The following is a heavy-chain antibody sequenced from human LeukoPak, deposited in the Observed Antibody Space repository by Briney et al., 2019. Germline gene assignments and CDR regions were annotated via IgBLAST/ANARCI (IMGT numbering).Heavy chain of an antibody. CDR2: INPNSGGT. V-gene: IGHV1-2*02. CDR1: GYTFTGYY. CDR3: ARTARRITMVRGVTAGQNWFDP. J-gene: IGHJ5*02. Sequence: ASVKLSCKASGYTFTGYYMHWVRQPPGQGLEWMGWINPNSGGTNYAQKFQGRVTMTRDTSISTAYMELSRLRSDDTAVYYCARTARRITMVRGVTAGQNWFDPWGQGTLVTVSS. D-gene: IGHD3-10*01.